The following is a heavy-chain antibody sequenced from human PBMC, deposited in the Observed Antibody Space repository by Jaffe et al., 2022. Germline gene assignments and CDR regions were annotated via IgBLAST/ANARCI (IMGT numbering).Heavy chain of an antibody. Sequence: EVQLVESGGGLVQPGGSLRLSCAASGFTFSSYWMSWVRQAPGKGLEWVANIKQDGSEKYYVDSVKGRFTISRDNAKNSLYLQMNSLRAEDTAVYYCAREREWYSSGWYRGRGAFDIWGQGTMVTVSS. V-gene: IGHV3-7*01. CDR3: AREREWYSSGWYRGRGAFDI. CDR2: IKQDGSEK. J-gene: IGHJ3*02. CDR1: GFTFSSYW. D-gene: IGHD6-19*01.